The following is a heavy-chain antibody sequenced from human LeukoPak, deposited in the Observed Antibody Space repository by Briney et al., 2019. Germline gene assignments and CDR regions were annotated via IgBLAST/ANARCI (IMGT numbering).Heavy chain of an antibody. V-gene: IGHV3-23*01. D-gene: IGHD3-16*02. CDR1: GFTFSSYA. Sequence: GGSLRLSCAASGFTFSSYAMSWVRQAPGKGLEWVSAISGSGGSAYYADSVKGRFTISRDNSKNTLYLQMNSLRAEDTAVYYCACDTFGGVIGIFDYWGQGTLVTVSS. J-gene: IGHJ4*02. CDR2: ISGSGGSA. CDR3: ACDTFGGVIGIFDY.